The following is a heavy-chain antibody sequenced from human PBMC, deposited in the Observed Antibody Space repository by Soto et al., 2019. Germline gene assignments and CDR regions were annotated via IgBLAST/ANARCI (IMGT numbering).Heavy chain of an antibody. Sequence: GGSLILSCAASGFTFSSYSMHWVRQAPGKGLEWVSAITRNSDIYYADSVKGRFTISRDNAQNSVSLQMDSLRAEDTAVYYCAREETAWPLAYGLDVWGQGTTVTVSS. D-gene: IGHD2-21*02. V-gene: IGHV3-21*01. CDR3: AREETAWPLAYGLDV. J-gene: IGHJ6*02. CDR2: ITRNSDI. CDR1: GFTFSSYS.